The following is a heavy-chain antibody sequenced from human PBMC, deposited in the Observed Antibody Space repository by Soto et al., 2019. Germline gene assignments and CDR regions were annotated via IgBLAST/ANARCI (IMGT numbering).Heavy chain of an antibody. CDR1: GFTFSSYV. Sequence: GGSLRLSCAASGFTFSSYVMSWVRQAPGKGLEWVSAISGSGGSTYYADSVKGRFTISRDNSKNTLYLQMNSLRAEDTAAYYCAKETYYDFWSGPESNYYYYYGMDVWGQGTTVTVSS. CDR3: AKETYYDFWSGPESNYYYYYGMDV. V-gene: IGHV3-23*01. D-gene: IGHD3-3*01. J-gene: IGHJ6*02. CDR2: ISGSGGST.